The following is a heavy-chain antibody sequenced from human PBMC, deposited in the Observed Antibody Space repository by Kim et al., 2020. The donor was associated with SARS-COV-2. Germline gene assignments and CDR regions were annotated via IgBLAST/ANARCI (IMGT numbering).Heavy chain of an antibody. D-gene: IGHD5-12*01. J-gene: IGHJ4*02. V-gene: IGHV1-69*01. Sequence: KYAQKFHGRVTTTADESTNTVYLEVSRLRAEDTAVYYCARMSGYDYYYFDYWGQGTLVTVSS. CDR3: ARMSGYDYYYFDY.